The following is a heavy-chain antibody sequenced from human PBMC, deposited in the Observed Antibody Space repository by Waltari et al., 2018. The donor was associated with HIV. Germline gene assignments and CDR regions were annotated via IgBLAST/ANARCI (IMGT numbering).Heavy chain of an antibody. CDR2: IYPADSDI. J-gene: IGHJ3*02. V-gene: IGHV5-51*01. CDR1: GFAFTSYW. Sequence: EPQLVQSGAAVKKPGESLKISCKAFGFAFTSYWIGWVRQTPGKVLEWVGVIYPADSDIRKSPSFQGHVTMSADKSTTTAYLQWSSLKASDSGLYFCARRIGVVGASDGFDIWGQGTMVTVSS. D-gene: IGHD1-26*01. CDR3: ARRIGVVGASDGFDI.